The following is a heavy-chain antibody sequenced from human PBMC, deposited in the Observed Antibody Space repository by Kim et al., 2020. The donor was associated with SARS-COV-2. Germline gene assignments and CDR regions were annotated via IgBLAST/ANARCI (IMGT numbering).Heavy chain of an antibody. CDR2: ISFGGTNT. J-gene: IGHJ5*02. D-gene: IGHD3-10*01. V-gene: IGHV3-30*03. Sequence: GGSLRLSCGVSGFTFTSYDMHWVRQSPDRGLEWVAGISFGGTNTYTAESVKGRFTISRDNAKGTLYLQMNSLRVEDTAVYHCARGRGYGSGPKWFDPWGPGTLVTVSS. CDR1: GFTFTSYD. CDR3: ARGRGYGSGPKWFDP.